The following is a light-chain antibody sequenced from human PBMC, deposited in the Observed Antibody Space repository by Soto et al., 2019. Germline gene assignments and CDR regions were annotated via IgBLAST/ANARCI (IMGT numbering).Light chain of an antibody. CDR1: QSVSSN. Sequence: EIVLTQSPGTLSLSPGERATLSCRASQSVSSNLAWYQQKPGQAPRLLIYGASTRATGIPARFSGSGSGTEFTLTISSQQSEDFAVYYCQQYNSYSTFGQGTKVDIK. J-gene: IGKJ1*01. V-gene: IGKV3-15*01. CDR2: GAS. CDR3: QQYNSYST.